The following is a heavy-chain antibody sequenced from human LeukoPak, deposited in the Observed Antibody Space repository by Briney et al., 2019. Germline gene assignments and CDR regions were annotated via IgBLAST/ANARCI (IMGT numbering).Heavy chain of an antibody. D-gene: IGHD6-19*01. CDR3: AKSTAVTGRWFDS. CDR2: IIPFFGPG. CDR1: GGIFSSFA. J-gene: IGHJ5*01. V-gene: IGHV1-69*13. Sequence: SVKVSCKASGGIFSSFAITWVRQAPGQGLEWMGEIIPFFGPGNYAQKFQDRVTITADQSTKTAYLELNSLRPEDTALYFCAKSTAVTGRWFDSWGQGTLVTVSS.